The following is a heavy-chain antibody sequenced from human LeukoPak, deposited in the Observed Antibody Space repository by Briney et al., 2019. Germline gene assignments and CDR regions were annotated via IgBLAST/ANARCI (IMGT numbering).Heavy chain of an antibody. J-gene: IGHJ4*02. D-gene: IGHD1-26*01. V-gene: IGHV4-34*01. CDR1: GGSISSYY. CDR3: ARGEWELPVDY. CDR2: INHSGST. Sequence: PSETLSLTCTVSGGSISSYYWSWIRQPPGKGLEWIGEINHSGSTNYNPSLKSRVTISVDTSKNQFSLKLSSVTAADTAVYYCARGEWELPVDYWGQGTLVTVSS.